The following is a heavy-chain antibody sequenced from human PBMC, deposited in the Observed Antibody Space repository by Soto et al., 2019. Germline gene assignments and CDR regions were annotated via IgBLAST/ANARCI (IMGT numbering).Heavy chain of an antibody. J-gene: IGHJ4*02. CDR2: IYYSGST. CDR1: XGXXXXXXXY. V-gene: IGHV4-31*02. CDR3: XXRGPGV. Sequence: QVQLQESGPGLXXXSXXXSLTXTXSXGXXXXXXXYWSWIRQHPGKGLEWIGYIYYSGSTYYNPSLKSRVTISVDTSKNQFSLKXTSVXXXXXXXXXXXRGPGVWGQGTLVTVSS. D-gene: IGHD3-10*01.